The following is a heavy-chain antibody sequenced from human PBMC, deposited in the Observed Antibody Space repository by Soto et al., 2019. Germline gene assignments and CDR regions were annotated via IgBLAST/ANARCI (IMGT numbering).Heavy chain of an antibody. V-gene: IGHV1-69*08. CDR2: IIPILGIA. J-gene: IGHJ6*02. Sequence: QVQLVQSGAEVKKPGSSVKVSCKASGGTFSSYTISWVRQAPGQGLEWMGRIIPILGIANYAQKFQGRVTITAEKSTSTAYMELSSLRSEDTAVYYCARDGYEAYYYGMDVWGQGTTVTVSS. CDR1: GGTFSSYT. CDR3: ARDGYEAYYYGMDV. D-gene: IGHD3-3*01.